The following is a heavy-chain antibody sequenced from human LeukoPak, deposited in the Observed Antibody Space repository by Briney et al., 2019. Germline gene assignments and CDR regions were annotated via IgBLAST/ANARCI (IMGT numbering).Heavy chain of an antibody. D-gene: IGHD3-22*01. CDR3: ARDPPLHYYDSSGDFDY. J-gene: IGHJ4*02. Sequence: ASVKVSCKASGYTFTGYYMHWVRQAPGQGLEWMGRINPNSGGTNYAQKFQGRVTMTRDTSISTAYMELSRQRSDDTAVYYCARDPPLHYYDSSGDFDYWGQGTLVTVSS. CDR1: GYTFTGYY. CDR2: INPNSGGT. V-gene: IGHV1-2*06.